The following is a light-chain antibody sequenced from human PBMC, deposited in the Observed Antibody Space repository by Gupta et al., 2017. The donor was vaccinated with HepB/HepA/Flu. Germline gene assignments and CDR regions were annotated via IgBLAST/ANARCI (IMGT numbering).Light chain of an antibody. CDR1: QSISSY. CDR2: AAY. J-gene: IGKJ1*01. Sequence: DIQMTQSPSSLSASVGDRVTITFRARQSISSYLNWYQQKPGKAPKLLIYAAYKVQSGVPSRFRGSGSGTDFNLTIRRLQPEDFATYYCQQFDSTPRTFGQGTKVEIK. CDR3: QQFDSTPRT. V-gene: IGKV1-39*01.